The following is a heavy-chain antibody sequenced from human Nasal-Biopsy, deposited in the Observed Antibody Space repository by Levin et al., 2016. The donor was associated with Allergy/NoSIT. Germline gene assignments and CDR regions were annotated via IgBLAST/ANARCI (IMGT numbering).Heavy chain of an antibody. Sequence: ASVKVSCKVSGYTSTNFDINWVRQAAGQGLEWMGWLNFDNGHTDYAQNFQGRVTMTRDTSTNTVYMELSNLGSADTAIYYCARCGFYYRGGYDPWGQGTPVTVSS. CDR2: LNFDNGHT. J-gene: IGHJ5*02. CDR1: GYTSTNFD. V-gene: IGHV1-8*01. CDR3: ARCGFYYRGGYDP. D-gene: IGHD3-22*01.